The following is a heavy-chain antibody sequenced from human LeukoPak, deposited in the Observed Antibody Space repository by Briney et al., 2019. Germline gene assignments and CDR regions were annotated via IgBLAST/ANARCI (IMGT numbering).Heavy chain of an antibody. Sequence: SETLSLTCSVSGGAIDNYYWSWIRQPPGKGLEWIGYIYYSGSTYYNPSLKSRVTISVDTSKNQFSLKLSSVTAADTAVYYCARHGSEYYYDSSGYYYGYWGQGTLVTVSS. D-gene: IGHD3-22*01. CDR2: IYYSGST. V-gene: IGHV4-59*04. CDR3: ARHGSEYYYDSSGYYYGY. J-gene: IGHJ4*02. CDR1: GGAIDNYY.